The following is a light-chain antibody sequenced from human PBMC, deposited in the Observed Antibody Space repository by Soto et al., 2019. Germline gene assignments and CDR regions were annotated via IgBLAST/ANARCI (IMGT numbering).Light chain of an antibody. V-gene: IGKV1-5*01. Sequence: DIQMTQSPSTLSASVGDRVTITCRASQSISSWLAWYQQKPGKAPKLLIYDASSLESGVPSRFSGSGSGTEFTPTISSLQPDDFATYYCQQYNSYLRTFGQGTKVDIK. CDR3: QQYNSYLRT. CDR2: DAS. CDR1: QSISSW. J-gene: IGKJ1*01.